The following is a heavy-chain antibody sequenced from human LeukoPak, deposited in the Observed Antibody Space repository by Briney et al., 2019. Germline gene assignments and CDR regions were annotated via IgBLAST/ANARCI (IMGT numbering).Heavy chain of an antibody. CDR2: IIPIFGTA. CDR3: ARGFYRVIELLNYYYYTDV. V-gene: IGHV1-69*01. D-gene: IGHD2-21*01. J-gene: IGHJ6*03. Sequence: SVKVSCKASGGTFSSYAISWVRQAPGQGLEWMGGIIPIFGTANYAQKFQGRVTITADESTSTAYMELSSLRSEDTAVYYCARGFYRVIELLNYYYYTDVWGKGTTVTISS. CDR1: GGTFSSYA.